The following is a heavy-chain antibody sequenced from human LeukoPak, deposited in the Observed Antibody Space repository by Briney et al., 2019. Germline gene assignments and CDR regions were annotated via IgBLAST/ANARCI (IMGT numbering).Heavy chain of an antibody. CDR1: GGSISSYY. CDR2: IYTSGST. Sequence: SETLSLTCTVSGGSISSYYWSWIRQPAARGLEWIGRIYTSGSTNYNPSLKSRVTMSVDTSKNQFSLKLSSVTAADTAVYYCARDRLPYSSSWYHYYYYMDVWGKGTTVTVSS. CDR3: ARDRLPYSSSWYHYYYYMDV. J-gene: IGHJ6*03. V-gene: IGHV4-4*07. D-gene: IGHD6-13*01.